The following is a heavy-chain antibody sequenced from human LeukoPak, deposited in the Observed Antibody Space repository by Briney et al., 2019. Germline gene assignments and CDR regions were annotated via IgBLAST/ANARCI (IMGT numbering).Heavy chain of an antibody. CDR3: ARRVVGATGGGIDY. CDR2: IYYSGST. J-gene: IGHJ4*02. CDR1: GGSISGSSYY. Sequence: SETLSLTCTVSGGSISGSSYYWGWTRQPPGKGLEWIGSIYYSGSTYYNPSLKSRVTISVDTSKNQFSLNLSSVTAADTAVYYCARRVVGATGGGIDYWGQGTLVTVSS. D-gene: IGHD1-26*01. V-gene: IGHV4-39*01.